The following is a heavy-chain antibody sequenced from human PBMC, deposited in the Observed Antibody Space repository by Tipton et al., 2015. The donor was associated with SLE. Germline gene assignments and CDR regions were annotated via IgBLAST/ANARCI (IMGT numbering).Heavy chain of an antibody. V-gene: IGHV4-34*01. D-gene: IGHD1-1*01. CDR1: GGSFSGYY. CDR3: ARDLEAFDI. J-gene: IGHJ3*02. Sequence: TLSLTCAVYGGSFSGYYWSWIRQPPGKGLEWIGEINHSGNTNYNPSLKSRVTISVDTSKNQFSLKVSSVTAADTAVYYCARDLEAFDIWGQGTMVTVSS. CDR2: INHSGNT.